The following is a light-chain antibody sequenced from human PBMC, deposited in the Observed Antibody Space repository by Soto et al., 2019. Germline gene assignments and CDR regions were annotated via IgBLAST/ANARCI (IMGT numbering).Light chain of an antibody. CDR3: QVWDNRGI. J-gene: IGLJ2*01. CDR2: DDQ. CDR1: NIDTKN. V-gene: IGLV3-21*02. Sequence: SYELTQPPSLSVAPGQTARITCGGNNIDTKNVHWYQQQPGQAPVLVVYDDQDRPSGIPERFSGSNSGNTATLTISRVEAGDEADYYCQVWDNRGIFGGGTKLTVL.